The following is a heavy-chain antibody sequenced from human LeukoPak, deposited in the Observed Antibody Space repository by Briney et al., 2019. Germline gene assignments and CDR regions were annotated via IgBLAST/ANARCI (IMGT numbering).Heavy chain of an antibody. CDR1: GGTFSSYA. D-gene: IGHD6-13*01. Sequence: GASVKVSCKASGGTFSSYATSWVRQAPGQGLEWMGGIIPIFGTANYAQKFQGRVTITADESTSTAYMELSSLRSEDTAVYYCAGIWTGYSSLANWFDPWGQGTLVTVSS. CDR3: AGIWTGYSSLANWFDP. J-gene: IGHJ5*02. V-gene: IGHV1-69*13. CDR2: IIPIFGTA.